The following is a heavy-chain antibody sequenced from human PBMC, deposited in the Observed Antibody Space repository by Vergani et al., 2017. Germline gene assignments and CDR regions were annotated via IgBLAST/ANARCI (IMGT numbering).Heavy chain of an antibody. CDR1: GFTFSSYS. V-gene: IGHV3-21*01. J-gene: IGHJ4*02. CDR2: ISSSSSYI. CDR3: AREKVGATTIDY. D-gene: IGHD1-26*01. Sequence: VQLVESGGGLVKPGGSLRLSCAASGFTFSSYSMNWVRQAPGKGLEWVSSISSSSSYIYYADSVKGRFTISRDNAKNSLYLQMNSLRAEDTAVYYCAREKVGATTIDYWGQGTLVTVSS.